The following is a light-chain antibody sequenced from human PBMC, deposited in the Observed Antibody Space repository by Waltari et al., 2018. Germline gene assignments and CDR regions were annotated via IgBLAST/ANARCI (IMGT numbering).Light chain of an antibody. CDR1: QSLLHKNVYNF. Sequence: DIVMTQSPVSLSVTPGEPASISCWSSQSLLHKNVYNFLDWYLQKPGQPPQLLIYLGSHRASGVPDRFSASGSGTDFTLKISRVEADDVGIYYCMQATQWPYTFGQGTKLEIK. J-gene: IGKJ2*01. V-gene: IGKV2-28*01. CDR2: LGS. CDR3: MQATQWPYT.